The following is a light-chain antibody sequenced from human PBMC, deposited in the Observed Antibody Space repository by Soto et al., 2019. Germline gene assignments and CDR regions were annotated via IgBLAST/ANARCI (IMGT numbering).Light chain of an antibody. V-gene: IGKV3-20*01. CDR3: QQYDDSIT. Sequence: EIVLPQSPDTLSLSPGESATLYCRASQSVSSSYVAWYQQKPGRAPRLLIYGASNRATGIPDRFSGSGSGADFTLTISLLEPEDFAEFYCQQYDDSITFGQGTLLE. CDR2: GAS. CDR1: QSVSSSY. J-gene: IGKJ5*01.